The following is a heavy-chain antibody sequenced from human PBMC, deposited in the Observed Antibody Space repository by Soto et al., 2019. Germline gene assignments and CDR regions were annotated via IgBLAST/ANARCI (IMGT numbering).Heavy chain of an antibody. D-gene: IGHD1-26*01. J-gene: IGHJ6*02. Sequence: PSETLSLTCAVSGGSISSSNWWSWVRQPPGKGLEWIGEIYHSGSTNYNPSLKSRVTISVDKSKNQFSLKLSSVTAADTAVYYCARTGATVYYYYYGMDVWGQGTTVTSP. V-gene: IGHV4-4*02. CDR2: IYHSGST. CDR3: ARTGATVYYYYYGMDV. CDR1: GGSISSSNW.